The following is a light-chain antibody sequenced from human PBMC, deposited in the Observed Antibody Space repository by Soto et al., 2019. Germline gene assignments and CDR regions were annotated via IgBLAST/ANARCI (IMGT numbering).Light chain of an antibody. CDR3: QVWDRSSDHVV. CDR1: NIGSKS. Sequence: SYELTQPPSVSVAPGKTARITCGGNNIGSKSVHWYQQKPGQTPILVIYFDSDRPSGIPERFSGSNSGNTATLTISRVEAGDEADYYCQVWDRSSDHVVFGGRTKLTVL. V-gene: IGLV3-21*04. J-gene: IGLJ2*01. CDR2: FDS.